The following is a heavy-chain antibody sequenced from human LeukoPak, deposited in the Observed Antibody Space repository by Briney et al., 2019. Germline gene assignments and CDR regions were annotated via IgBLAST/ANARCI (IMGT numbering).Heavy chain of an antibody. CDR1: GYTFTSYD. J-gene: IGHJ5*02. Sequence: ASVKLSCKASGYTFTSYDINWVRQATGQGLEWMGWMNPNSGNTGYAQKFQGRVTMTRNTSISTAYMELSSLRSEDTAVYYCARMGYDLGNWFDPWGQGTLVTVSS. V-gene: IGHV1-8*01. CDR2: MNPNSGNT. D-gene: IGHD3-22*01. CDR3: ARMGYDLGNWFDP.